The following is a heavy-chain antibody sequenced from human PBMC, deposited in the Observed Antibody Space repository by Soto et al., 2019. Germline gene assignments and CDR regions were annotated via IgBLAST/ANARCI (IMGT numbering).Heavy chain of an antibody. J-gene: IGHJ4*02. Sequence: GGSLRLSCAASGFTVSSNYMSWVRQAPGKGLEWVSVIYTDGSTYYADSVKGRFTISRDNSKNTLYLQMSSLRAEDTAVYYCARDGYGGYRIDYWGQGTLVSVSS. CDR3: ARDGYGGYRIDY. V-gene: IGHV3-53*01. D-gene: IGHD3-22*01. CDR2: IYTDGST. CDR1: GFTVSSNY.